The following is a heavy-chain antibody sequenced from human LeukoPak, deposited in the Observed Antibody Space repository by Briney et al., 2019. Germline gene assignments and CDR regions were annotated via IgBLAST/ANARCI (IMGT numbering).Heavy chain of an antibody. V-gene: IGHV1-2*02. CDR1: GYTFTGYY. D-gene: IGHD3-10*01. CDR3: ARMVERWFGESLDY. CDR2: INPNSGGT. Sequence: ASVKVSCKASGYTFTGYYMHWVRQAPGQGLEWMGWINPNSGGTNYAQKFQGRVTMTRDTSISTAYMELSRLRSDDTAVYYCARMVERWFGESLDYWGQGTLVTVPS. J-gene: IGHJ4*02.